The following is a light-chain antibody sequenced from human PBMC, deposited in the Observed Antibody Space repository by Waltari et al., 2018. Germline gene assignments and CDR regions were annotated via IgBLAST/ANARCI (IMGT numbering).Light chain of an antibody. V-gene: IGLV9-49*01. Sequence: QPVLTQPPSASASLGASVTPTCTLSSGYSNYKVDWYQQRPGKGPRFVMRVGTGGIVGSKGDGIPDRFSVLGSGLNRYLTIKNIQEEDESDYYCGADHGSGSNFVKVFGTGTEVTVL. J-gene: IGLJ1*01. CDR1: SGYSNYK. CDR2: VGTGGIVG. CDR3: GADHGSGSNFVKV.